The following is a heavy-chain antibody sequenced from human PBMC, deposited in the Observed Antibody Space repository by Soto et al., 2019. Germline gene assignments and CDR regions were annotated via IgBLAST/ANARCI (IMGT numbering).Heavy chain of an antibody. CDR2: ISSSSTYI. V-gene: IGHV3-21*01. J-gene: IGHJ6*02. D-gene: IGHD4-4*01. Sequence: EVQVVESGGGLVKPGGSLRLSCAASGISFGSHTMNWVRQAPGKGLEWVSSISSSSTYIYYAGSVKGRFTISRDNAQNSLYLQMNSLRAEDTAVYYCAREGGNYYYYYGMDVWGQGTTVTVSS. CDR3: AREGGNYYYYYGMDV. CDR1: GISFGSHT.